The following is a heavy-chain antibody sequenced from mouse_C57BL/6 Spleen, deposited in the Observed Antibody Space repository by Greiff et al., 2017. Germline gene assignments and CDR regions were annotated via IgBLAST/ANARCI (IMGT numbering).Heavy chain of an antibody. CDR2: ILPGSGST. D-gene: IGHD2-3*01. CDR3: ARRGLRDGYPYYYAMDY. Sequence: QVQLQQSGAELMKPGASVKLSCKATGYTFTGYWIEWVKPRPGHGLEWIGEILPGSGSTTYNEKFKGKATFTADTSSNTAYMQLSSQTTEDSAIYYCARRGLRDGYPYYYAMDYWGQGTSVTVSS. CDR1: GYTFTGYW. J-gene: IGHJ4*01. V-gene: IGHV1-9*01.